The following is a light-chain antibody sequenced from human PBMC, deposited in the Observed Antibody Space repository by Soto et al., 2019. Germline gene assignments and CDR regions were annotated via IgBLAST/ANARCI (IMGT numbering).Light chain of an antibody. V-gene: IGLV2-14*03. CDR3: SSYTTSATRV. CDR2: DVS. Sequence: QSVLNQPASVSGSPGQSITISCTGTSSDVGVYDYVSWYQQHPGKAPKLLIYDVSNRPAGISNHFSGSKSGNTASLTISGLQAEDEADYYCSSYTTSATRVFGGGTKVTVL. CDR1: SSDVGVYDY. J-gene: IGLJ2*01.